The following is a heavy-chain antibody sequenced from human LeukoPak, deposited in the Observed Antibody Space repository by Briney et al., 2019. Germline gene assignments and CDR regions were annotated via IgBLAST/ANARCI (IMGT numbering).Heavy chain of an antibody. CDR3: ARGGDGYNPPNDAFDI. CDR1: GFTFSSYS. V-gene: IGHV3-21*01. Sequence: GGSLRLSCAASGFTFSSYSMNWVRQAPGKGLEWVSSISSSSSYIYYADSVKGRFTISRDNAKNSLYLQMNSLRAEDTAVYYCARGGDGYNPPNDAFDIWGQGTMVTVSS. CDR2: ISSSSSYI. D-gene: IGHD5-24*01. J-gene: IGHJ3*02.